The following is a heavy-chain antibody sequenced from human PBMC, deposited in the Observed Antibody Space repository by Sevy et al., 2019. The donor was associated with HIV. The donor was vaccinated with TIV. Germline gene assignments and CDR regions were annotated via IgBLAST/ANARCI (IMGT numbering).Heavy chain of an antibody. D-gene: IGHD1-26*01. CDR1: GFTFSSYV. CDR2: ISSTGGNT. CDR3: VRRGTAGSYDY. V-gene: IGHV3-64*02. Sequence: GGSLRLSCAASGFTFSSYVMHWARQAPGKGLESVSAISSTGGNTYYIDSVKGRFTISRENSKNTRYLQMDSLRVEDMAVYYCVRRGTAGSYDYWGQGALVTVSS. J-gene: IGHJ4*02.